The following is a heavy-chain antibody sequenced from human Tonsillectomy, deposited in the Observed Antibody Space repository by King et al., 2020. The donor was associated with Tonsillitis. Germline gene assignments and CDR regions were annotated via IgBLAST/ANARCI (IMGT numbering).Heavy chain of an antibody. D-gene: IGHD3-16*01. CDR3: ARQQGGLNDY. V-gene: IGHV4-59*08. CDR2: IYYSGST. CDR1: GGSISSYY. Sequence: VQLQESGPGLVKPSETLSLTCTVYGGSISSYYWSWIRQPPGKGLEWIGYIYYSGSTNYNPSLKSRVTISVDTSKNQFSLKLSSVTAADTAVYYCARQQGGLNDYWGQGTLVTVSS. J-gene: IGHJ4*02.